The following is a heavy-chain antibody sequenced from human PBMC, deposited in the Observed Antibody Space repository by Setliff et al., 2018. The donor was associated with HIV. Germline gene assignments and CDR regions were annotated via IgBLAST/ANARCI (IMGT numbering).Heavy chain of an antibody. CDR1: GVSITTDGYY. Sequence: SETLSLTCSVSGVSITTDGYYWGWSRHYPGKVLECIGYMYHSGSTYYNASLKSRLIMSLDPSKNQFSLKLNSMTAADTAMYYCAGGRYFRDIRDSRFDFWGQGTLVTVSS. J-gene: IGHJ4*02. V-gene: IGHV4-31*03. CDR3: AGGRYFRDIRDSRFDF. D-gene: IGHD3-9*01. CDR2: MYHSGST.